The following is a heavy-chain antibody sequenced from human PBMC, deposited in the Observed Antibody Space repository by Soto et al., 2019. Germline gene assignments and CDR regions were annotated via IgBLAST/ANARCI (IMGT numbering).Heavy chain of an antibody. V-gene: IGHV1-46*01. D-gene: IGHD1-26*01. CDR3: AKVSQGYSGQVFYFDY. J-gene: IGHJ4*02. CDR1: GYTFTSYY. Sequence: ASVKVSCKASGYTFTSYYMHWVRQAPGQGLEWMGIINPSGGSTSYAQKFQGRVTMTRDTSTSTVYMELSSLRSEDTAVYYCAKVSQGYSGQVFYFDYWGQGTLVTVSS. CDR2: INPSGGST.